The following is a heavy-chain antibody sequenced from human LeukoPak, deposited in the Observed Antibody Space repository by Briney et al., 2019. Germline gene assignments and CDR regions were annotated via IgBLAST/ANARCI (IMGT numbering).Heavy chain of an antibody. D-gene: IGHD4-11*01. CDR1: GGSISSSSYY. J-gene: IGHJ4*02. CDR3: VQGGSTVTTPFDY. CDR2: IYYSGST. Sequence: SETLSLTCTVSGGSISSSSYYWGWIRQPPGKGLEWIGSIYYSGSTYYNPSLKSRVTISVDTSKNQFSLKLSSVTAADTAVYYCVQGGSTVTTPFDYWGQGTLVTVSS. V-gene: IGHV4-39*01.